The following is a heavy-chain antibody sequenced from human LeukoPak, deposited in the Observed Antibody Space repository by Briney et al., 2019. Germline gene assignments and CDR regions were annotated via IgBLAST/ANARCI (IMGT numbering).Heavy chain of an antibody. CDR1: GFTVSSNY. J-gene: IGHJ4*02. CDR2: IYSGGST. CDR3: ARDLYYYDSSGYYKFDY. D-gene: IGHD3-22*01. V-gene: IGHV3-53*01. Sequence: GGSLRLSCAASGFTVSSNYMSWVRQAPGKGLEWVSVIYSGGSTYYADSVKGRFTISRDNSKNTLYLQMNSLRAEDTAVYYCARDLYYYDSSGYYKFDYWGQGTLVTVSS.